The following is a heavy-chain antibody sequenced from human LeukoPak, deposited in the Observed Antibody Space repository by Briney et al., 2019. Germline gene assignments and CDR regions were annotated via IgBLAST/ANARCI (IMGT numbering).Heavy chain of an antibody. CDR1: GFTFSSYS. Sequence: GGSLRLSCAASGFTFSSYSMNWVRQAPGKGLEWVSYISSSSSTIYYADSVKGRFTISRDNAKNSLYLQMNSLRAEDTAVYYCARDWYYDSSGYYYGAPSDAFDIWGQGTMVTVSS. V-gene: IGHV3-48*01. D-gene: IGHD3-22*01. CDR2: ISSSSSTI. CDR3: ARDWYYDSSGYYYGAPSDAFDI. J-gene: IGHJ3*02.